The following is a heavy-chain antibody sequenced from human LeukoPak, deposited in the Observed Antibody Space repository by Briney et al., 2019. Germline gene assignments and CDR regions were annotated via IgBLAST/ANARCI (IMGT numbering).Heavy chain of an antibody. V-gene: IGHV1-18*01. D-gene: IGHD6-13*01. CDR3: ARGGEYSSSGPFDY. CDR2: ISAYNGNT. J-gene: IGHJ4*02. CDR1: GYTFTSYA. Sequence: ASVKVSCKASGYTFTSYAMNWVRQAPGQGLEWMGWISAYNGNTNYAQKVQGRVSMTTDTSTTTAYMELRSLRSDDTAVYYCARGGEYSSSGPFDYWGQGTLVTVSS.